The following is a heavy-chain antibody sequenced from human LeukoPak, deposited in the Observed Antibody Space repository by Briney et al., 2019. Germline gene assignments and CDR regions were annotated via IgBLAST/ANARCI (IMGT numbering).Heavy chain of an antibody. CDR1: GLTFSNSA. Sequence: GGSLRLSCAASGLTFSNSAMSWVRQAPGKGLEWVSTLSGSGITTYYADSVKGRFTISRDNSKNTLYLQMNSLRAEDTAVYYCAKGIYSSGWSYFDYWGHGTLVTVSS. J-gene: IGHJ4*01. D-gene: IGHD6-19*01. V-gene: IGHV3-23*01. CDR2: LSGSGITT. CDR3: AKGIYSSGWSYFDY.